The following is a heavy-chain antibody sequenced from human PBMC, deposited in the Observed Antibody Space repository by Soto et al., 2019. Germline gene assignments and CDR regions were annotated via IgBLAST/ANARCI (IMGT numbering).Heavy chain of an antibody. D-gene: IGHD3-22*01. CDR1: GGSVSSGSYY. CDR3: ARAPQFAMIDFDY. J-gene: IGHJ4*02. CDR2: IYYSGST. V-gene: IGHV4-61*01. Sequence: QVQLQESGPGLVKPSETLSLTCTVSGGSVSSGSYYWSWIRQPPGKGLEWIGYIYYSGSTNYNPSLKSRVTISVDTSKNQLSLKLSSVTAADTAVYYCARAPQFAMIDFDYWGQGTLVTVSS.